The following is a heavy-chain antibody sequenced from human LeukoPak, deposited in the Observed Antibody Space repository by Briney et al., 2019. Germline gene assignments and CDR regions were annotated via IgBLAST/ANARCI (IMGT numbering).Heavy chain of an antibody. D-gene: IGHD6-13*01. CDR3: ARGGARQQLIENCFDY. J-gene: IGHJ4*02. V-gene: IGHV3-48*01. CDR2: ITSRSTTK. Sequence: GGSLRLSCAASGFTFSIHSMNWVRQAPGRGLEWVSYITSRSTTKQYADSVKGRFTISRENAKNSLYLQMNSLRAEDTAVYYCARGGARQQLIENCFDYWGQGTLVTVSS. CDR1: GFTFSIHS.